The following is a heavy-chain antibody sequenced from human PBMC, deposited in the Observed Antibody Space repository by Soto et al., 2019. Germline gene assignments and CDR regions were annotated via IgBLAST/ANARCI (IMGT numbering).Heavy chain of an antibody. CDR3: PSVRNSRDIDY. V-gene: IGHV4-59*12. Sequence: SETLSLTCNVSGASINTYYWSWIRQPPQKGLERICYIFHRGSTTYNPSLKSRVTISIDASKKYFSLRLNSVTASGTAVYHAPSVRNSRDIDYWGKGIRVTVSS. J-gene: IGHJ4*02. D-gene: IGHD3-22*01. CDR2: IFHRGST. CDR1: GASINTYY.